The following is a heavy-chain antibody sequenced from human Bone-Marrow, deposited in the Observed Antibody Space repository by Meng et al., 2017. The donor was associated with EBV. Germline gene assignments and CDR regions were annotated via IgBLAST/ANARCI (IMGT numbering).Heavy chain of an antibody. J-gene: IGHJ5*02. V-gene: IGHV1-8*01. Sequence: RLVQTGAEVRKPGASVKVSCKASGETSSRYDINWVRQATGQGLGWMGWMYPNSGNTSFAQKFQGRVTMTRNTSISTAYMELSALTSEDTAVYYCARDVYASGTYRADPWGQGTLVTVSS. D-gene: IGHD3-10*01. CDR2: MYPNSGNT. CDR3: ARDVYASGTYRADP. CDR1: GETSSRYD.